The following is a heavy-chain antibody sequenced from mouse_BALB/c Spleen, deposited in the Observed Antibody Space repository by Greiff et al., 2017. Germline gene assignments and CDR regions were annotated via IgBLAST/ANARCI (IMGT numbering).Heavy chain of an antibody. D-gene: IGHD1-1*01. Sequence: DVMLVESGGGLVKPGGSLKLSCAASGFTFSDYYMYWVRQTPEKRLEWVATISDGGSYTYYPDSVKGRFTISRDNAKNTLYLQMSSLKSENTAMYYCARDLRPYWYFDVWGAGTTVTVSS. J-gene: IGHJ1*01. CDR3: ARDLRPYWYFDV. CDR1: GFTFSDYY. V-gene: IGHV5-4*02. CDR2: ISDGGSYT.